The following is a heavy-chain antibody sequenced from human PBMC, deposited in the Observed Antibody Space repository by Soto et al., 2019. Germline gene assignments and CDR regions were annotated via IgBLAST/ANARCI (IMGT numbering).Heavy chain of an antibody. CDR3: TRDRCSGTSCDFRY. CDR2: ISYDGSKK. CDR1: GFNLSSSA. D-gene: IGHD2-2*01. V-gene: IGHV3-30-3*01. J-gene: IGHJ4*02. Sequence: HPGGSLRLSCAASGFNLSSSAMNWVRQAPGKGLEWLSVISYDGSKKYYADSVKGRFTISRDDSKNTLYLQMHSLRADDTAVYYCTRDRCSGTSCDFRYWGQGTLVTVSS.